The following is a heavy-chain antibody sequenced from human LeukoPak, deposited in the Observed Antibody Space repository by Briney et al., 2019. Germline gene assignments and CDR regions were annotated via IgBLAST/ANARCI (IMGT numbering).Heavy chain of an antibody. Sequence: GGSLRLSCVASGDYWMSWVRQAPGKGLGWGANIKQDGSEKYYVDSVKGRFTISRDNAKNSLYLQMNSLRAEDTAVYYCAGSSGWARYFDYWGQGTLVTVSS. CDR2: IKQDGSEK. CDR3: AGSSGWARYFDY. V-gene: IGHV3-7*05. D-gene: IGHD6-19*01. J-gene: IGHJ4*02. CDR1: GDYW.